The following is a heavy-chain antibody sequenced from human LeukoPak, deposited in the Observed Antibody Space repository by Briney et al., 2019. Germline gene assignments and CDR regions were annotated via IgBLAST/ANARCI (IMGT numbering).Heavy chain of an antibody. CDR2: INHSGST. D-gene: IGHD3-9*01. V-gene: IGHV4-34*01. CDR3: ARGVEGDILN. CDR1: GGTFSGYY. Sequence: PSETLSLTCAVYGGTFSGYYWSWILQPPGKGLEWIGEINHSGSTNYNPSLKSRVTISVDTSKNQFSLKLSSVTAADTAVYYCARGVEGDILNWGQGTLATVSS. J-gene: IGHJ4*02.